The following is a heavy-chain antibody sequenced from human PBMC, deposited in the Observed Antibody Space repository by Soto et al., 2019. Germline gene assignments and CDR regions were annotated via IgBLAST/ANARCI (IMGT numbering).Heavy chain of an antibody. CDR2: IIPILGIA. CDR1: GGTFSSYT. D-gene: IGHD3-22*01. V-gene: IGHV1-69*08. Sequence: QVQLVQSGAEVKKPGSSVKVSCKASGGTFSSYTISWVRQAPGQGLEWMGRIIPILGIANYAQKFQGRVTIPADKSTSTAYMELSSLRSEDTAVYYCAREIPTYYYDSSGYRWGQGTLVTVSS. CDR3: AREIPTYYYDSSGYR. J-gene: IGHJ5*02.